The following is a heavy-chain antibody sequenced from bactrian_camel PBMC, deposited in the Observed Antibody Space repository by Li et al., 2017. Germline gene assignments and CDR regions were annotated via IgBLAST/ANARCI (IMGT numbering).Heavy chain of an antibody. CDR1: EWYNQYC. CDR2: IAHDDSM. V-gene: IGHV3S57*01. J-gene: IGHJ4*01. D-gene: IGHD4*01. Sequence: HVQLVESGGGSVQAGGSLTLSCVVSEWYNQYCMGWFRQVPGQEREMVASIAHDDSMRYADSVKGRFSISRDSAQKTLYLRMTSLKPEDTAMYYCAAGELIMCTAFAVASFPMRGQGTQVTVS. CDR3: AAGELIMCTAFAVASFPM.